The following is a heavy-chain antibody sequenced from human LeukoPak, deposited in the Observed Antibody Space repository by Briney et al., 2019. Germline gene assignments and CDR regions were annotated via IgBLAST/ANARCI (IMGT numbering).Heavy chain of an antibody. D-gene: IGHD2-15*01. CDR2: INSDGRST. V-gene: IGHV3-74*01. J-gene: IGHJ4*02. CDR1: GFTFSSYW. CDR3: ARDQLYCSGGICYFDY. Sequence: GGSLRLSCAASGFTFSSYWMHWVRQAQGKGRVWVSRINSDGRSTSSADSVKGRFTISRDNAKNTLYLQMNSLRTEDTAVYYCARDQLYCSGGICYFDYWGQGTLVTVSS.